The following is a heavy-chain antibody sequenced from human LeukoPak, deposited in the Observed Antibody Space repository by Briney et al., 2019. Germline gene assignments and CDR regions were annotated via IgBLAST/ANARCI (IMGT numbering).Heavy chain of an antibody. D-gene: IGHD1-26*01. J-gene: IGHJ4*02. CDR3: ARGGGTFDY. Sequence: PGGSLRLSCAASGFTLSNYWMTWVRLAPGKGLEWLANIKEDGSEKYYLDSVKGRFTISRDNGKNSLYLQMNSLRAEDTAVYYCARGGGTFDYWGQGTLVTVSS. CDR2: IKEDGSEK. V-gene: IGHV3-7*01. CDR1: GFTLSNYW.